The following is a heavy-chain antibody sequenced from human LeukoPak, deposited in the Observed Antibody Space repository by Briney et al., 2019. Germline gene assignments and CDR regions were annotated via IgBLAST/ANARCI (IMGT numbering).Heavy chain of an antibody. J-gene: IGHJ4*02. D-gene: IGHD6-19*01. V-gene: IGHV4-61*01. CDR1: GGSVSSGSYY. CDR3: ARGVAVAGRIGDFDY. Sequence: SETLSLTCTVSGGSVSSGSYYWGWIRQPPGKGLEWIGYIYYSGSTNYNPSLKSRVTISVDTSKNQFSLKLSSVTAADTAVYYCARGVAVAGRIGDFDYWGQGTLVTVSS. CDR2: IYYSGST.